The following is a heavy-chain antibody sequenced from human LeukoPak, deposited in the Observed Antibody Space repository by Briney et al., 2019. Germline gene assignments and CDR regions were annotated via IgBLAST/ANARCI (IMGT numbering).Heavy chain of an antibody. V-gene: IGHV3-21*01. CDR1: GFTFSSYS. Sequence: GGSLRLSCAASGFTFSSYSMNWVRQAPGKGLEWVSSISSSSSYIYYADSVKGRFTISRDNAKNSLYLQMNSLRAEDTAVYYCERDKQWELLDAFDIWGQGTMVTVSS. CDR3: ERDKQWELLDAFDI. J-gene: IGHJ3*02. D-gene: IGHD1-26*01. CDR2: ISSSSSYI.